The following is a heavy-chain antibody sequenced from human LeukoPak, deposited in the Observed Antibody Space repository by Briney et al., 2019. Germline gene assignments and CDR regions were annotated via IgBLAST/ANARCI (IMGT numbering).Heavy chain of an antibody. Sequence: GASVKVSCKASGYTFTGYYMHWVRQAPGQGLEWMGWINPNSGGTNYAQKFQGRVTMTRDTSISTAYMELSRLRSDDTAVYYCARERLMVRGVILDPWGQGTLVTVSS. CDR1: GYTFTGYY. CDR3: ARERLMVRGVILDP. J-gene: IGHJ5*02. D-gene: IGHD3-10*01. V-gene: IGHV1-2*02. CDR2: INPNSGGT.